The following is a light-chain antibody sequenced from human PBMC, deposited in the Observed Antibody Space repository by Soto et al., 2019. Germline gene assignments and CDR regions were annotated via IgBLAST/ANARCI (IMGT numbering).Light chain of an antibody. J-gene: IGKJ2*01. V-gene: IGKV3-20*01. CDR2: GAS. CDR1: QSVSSSY. Sequence: EIVLTQSPGTLSLSPGERATLSCRASQSVSSSYLAWYQQKPGQAPRLLIYGASSRATGIPDRFSGSGSGTDFTLTISRLEREDCAVYYCQQYGSSPYTFGQGTKLKIK. CDR3: QQYGSSPYT.